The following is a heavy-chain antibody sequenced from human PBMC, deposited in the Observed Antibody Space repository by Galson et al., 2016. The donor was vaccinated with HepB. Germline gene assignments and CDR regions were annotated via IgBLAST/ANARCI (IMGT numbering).Heavy chain of an antibody. CDR2: IWHDGNNK. J-gene: IGHJ4*02. CDR1: GFTFSGYG. Sequence: SLRLSCAASGFTFSGYGMHWVRQAPGKGLEWVAVIWHDGNNKDYADSVKGRFTIFRDNSKNTLYLQMNSLRVEDTALYYCAKDQFRNFEPDYWGQGTLVTVSS. D-gene: IGHD1-7*01. CDR3: AKDQFRNFEPDY. V-gene: IGHV3-33*03.